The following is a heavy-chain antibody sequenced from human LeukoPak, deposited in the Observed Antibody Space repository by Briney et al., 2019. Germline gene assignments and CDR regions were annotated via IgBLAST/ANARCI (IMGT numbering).Heavy chain of an antibody. V-gene: IGHV3-7*01. CDR2: IKEDGSGK. Sequence: GGSLRLSCAASGFTFGSSWMSWVRQAPGKGLEWVANIKEDGSGKYYVDSVKGRFTISRDNTKNSLYLRMNSLRAEDTAVYYCAREANYGLDVWGQGTTVTVSS. CDR1: GFTFGSSW. CDR3: AREANYGLDV. J-gene: IGHJ6*02.